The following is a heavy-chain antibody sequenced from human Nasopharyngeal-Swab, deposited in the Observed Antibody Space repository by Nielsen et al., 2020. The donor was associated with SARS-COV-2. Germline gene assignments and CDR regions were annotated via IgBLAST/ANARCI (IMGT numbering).Heavy chain of an antibody. CDR1: GFTFSDYY. D-gene: IGHD2-15*01. CDR2: ISSSGSTI. CDR3: ARGLYYYYYYYMDV. Sequence: GGSLRLSCAASGFTFSDYYMSWIRQAPGKGSEWVSYISSSGSTIYYADSVKGRFTISRDNAKNSLYLQMNSLRAEDTAVYYCARGLYYYYYYYMDVWGKGTTVTVSS. V-gene: IGHV3-11*04. J-gene: IGHJ6*03.